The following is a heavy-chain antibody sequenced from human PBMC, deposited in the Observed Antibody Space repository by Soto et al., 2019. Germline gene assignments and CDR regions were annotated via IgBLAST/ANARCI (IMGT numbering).Heavy chain of an antibody. J-gene: IGHJ4*02. CDR1: GGTFSSYA. Sequence: SSVKVSCKASGGTFSSYAISWVRQAPGQGLEWMGGIIPIFGTANYAQKLQGRVTITADESTSTAYMELSSLRSEDTAVYYCAREEEPYCGGDCYSSDFDYWGQGTLVTVSS. CDR2: IIPIFGTA. V-gene: IGHV1-69*13. CDR3: AREEEPYCGGDCYSSDFDY. D-gene: IGHD2-21*02.